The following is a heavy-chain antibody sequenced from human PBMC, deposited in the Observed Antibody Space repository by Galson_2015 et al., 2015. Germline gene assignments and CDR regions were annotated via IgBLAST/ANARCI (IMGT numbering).Heavy chain of an antibody. CDR3: AKRHDLSNNWPKFFFDC. CDR2: ISGSGGST. Sequence: SLRLSCAASGFTFSNYAMSWVRQAPGKGLEWVSTISGSGGSTHHADSVKGRFTISRDSSKSTLYLQMNSLRAEDTAVYYCAKRHDLSNNWPKFFFDCWGQGTLVTVSS. D-gene: IGHD1-20*01. J-gene: IGHJ4*02. CDR1: GFTFSNYA. V-gene: IGHV3-23*01.